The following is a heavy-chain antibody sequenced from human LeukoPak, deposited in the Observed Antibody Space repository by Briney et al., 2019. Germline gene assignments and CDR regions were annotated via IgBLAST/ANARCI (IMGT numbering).Heavy chain of an antibody. CDR3: ARLPLDYGDYGGFEY. CDR2: IYYTGST. Sequence: PSETLSLTCTVSGGSIKSYYWSWIRQSPGKGLEWIGNIYYTGSTNYNPSLKSRVTISVDTSKNQFSLKLTSVTAADTAIYYCARLPLDYGDYGGFEYWGQGILVTVST. J-gene: IGHJ4*02. D-gene: IGHD4-23*01. V-gene: IGHV4-59*08. CDR1: GGSIKSYY.